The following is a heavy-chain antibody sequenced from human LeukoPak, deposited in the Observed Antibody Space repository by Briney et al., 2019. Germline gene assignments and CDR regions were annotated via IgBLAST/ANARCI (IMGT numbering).Heavy chain of an antibody. V-gene: IGHV1-46*02. J-gene: IGHJ4*02. Sequence: APVKISCKASGYSFNSYYLNWVRQAPGQGLEWMGKIDPGGDYTKYAQKFQGRITMTRDTSTSTVYMELSKMRSDDTAVYYCARDGSRSSLGGYGYWGQGTLVTVSS. CDR2: IDPGGDYT. CDR3: ARDGSRSSLGGYGY. CDR1: GYSFNSYY. D-gene: IGHD6-6*01.